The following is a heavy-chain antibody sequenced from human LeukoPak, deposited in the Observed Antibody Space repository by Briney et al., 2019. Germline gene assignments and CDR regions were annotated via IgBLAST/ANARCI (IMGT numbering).Heavy chain of an antibody. CDR2: IWYDGSNK. Sequence: PGGSLRLSSAASGFTFSSYGMHWVRQAPGKGLEWVAVIWYDGSNKYYADFVKGRFTISGDNSKNTLYLQMNSLRAEDTAVYYCARDPDCSGGSCYSDYFDYWGRGTLVTVSS. CDR1: GFTFSSYG. V-gene: IGHV3-33*01. J-gene: IGHJ4*02. D-gene: IGHD2-15*01. CDR3: ARDPDCSGGSCYSDYFDY.